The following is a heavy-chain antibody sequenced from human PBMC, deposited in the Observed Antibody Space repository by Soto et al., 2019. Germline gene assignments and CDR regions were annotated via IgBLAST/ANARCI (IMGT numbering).Heavy chain of an antibody. D-gene: IGHD5-18*01. V-gene: IGHV3-66*01. CDR1: GFTVSSNY. CDR2: IYSGGST. Sequence: GGSLRLSCAASGFTVSSNYMSWVRQAPGKGLEWVSVIYSGGSTYYADSVKGRFTISRDNSKNTLYLQMNSLRAEDTAVYYCAIIFVKGNVDTDYWGQGTLVTVSS. J-gene: IGHJ4*02. CDR3: AIIFVKGNVDTDY.